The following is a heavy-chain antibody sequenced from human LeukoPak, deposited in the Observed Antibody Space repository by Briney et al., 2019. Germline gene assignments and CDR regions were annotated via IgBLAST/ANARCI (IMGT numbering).Heavy chain of an antibody. CDR3: ASQDEQWLSDY. V-gene: IGHV4-39*01. J-gene: IGHJ4*02. Sequence: PSETLSLTCTVSGGSIRSSYYYWGWIRQPPGKGLEWIGSIYDSGSTYYNPSLKSRVTISVDTSKNQFSLKLSSVTAADTAVYYCASQDEQWLSDYWGQGTLVTVSS. CDR1: GGSIRSSYYY. D-gene: IGHD6-19*01. CDR2: IYDSGST.